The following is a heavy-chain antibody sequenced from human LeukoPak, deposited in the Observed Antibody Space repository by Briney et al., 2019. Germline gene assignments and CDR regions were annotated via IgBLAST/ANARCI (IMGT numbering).Heavy chain of an antibody. D-gene: IGHD2-15*01. CDR3: AREAALVGWGLSY. V-gene: IGHV3-33*01. CDR1: GFTFSSYG. CDR2: IWYDGSNK. Sequence: GGSLRLSCAASGFTFSSYGMHWVRQAPGKGLEWAAVIWYDGSNKYYADSVKGRFTISRDNSKNTLYLQMNSLRAEDTAVYYCAREAALVGWGLSYWGQGTLVTVSS. J-gene: IGHJ4*02.